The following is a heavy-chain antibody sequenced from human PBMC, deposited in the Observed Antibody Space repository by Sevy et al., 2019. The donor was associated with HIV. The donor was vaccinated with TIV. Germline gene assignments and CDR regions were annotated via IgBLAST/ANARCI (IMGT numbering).Heavy chain of an antibody. CDR1: GFNFSTYW. V-gene: IGHV3-7*01. CDR3: VRHQPSYEGFGGFFDY. J-gene: IGHJ4*02. CDR2: IKQDVSEK. D-gene: IGHD3-10*01. Sequence: GGSLRLSCAASGFNFSTYWMSWVRQAPGKGLDWLATIKQDVSEKYYVDSVKGRFTISRDNAKNSVSLQMKSLRAEDTAVYYCVRHQPSYEGFGGFFDYWGQGTLVTVSS.